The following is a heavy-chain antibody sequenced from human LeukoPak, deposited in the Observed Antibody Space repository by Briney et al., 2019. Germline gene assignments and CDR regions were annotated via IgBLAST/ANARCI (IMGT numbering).Heavy chain of an antibody. CDR1: GYTFTSCD. J-gene: IGHJ3*02. CDR3: ARKEKTPKNYDILTGGPYAFDI. D-gene: IGHD3-9*01. V-gene: IGHV1-8*03. CDR2: MNPNSGNT. Sequence: ASVKVSCKASGYTFTSCDINWVRQATGQGLEWMGWMNPNSGNTGYAQKFQGRVTITRNTSISTAYMELSSLRSEDTAVYYCARKEKTPKNYDILTGGPYAFDIWGQGTMVTVSS.